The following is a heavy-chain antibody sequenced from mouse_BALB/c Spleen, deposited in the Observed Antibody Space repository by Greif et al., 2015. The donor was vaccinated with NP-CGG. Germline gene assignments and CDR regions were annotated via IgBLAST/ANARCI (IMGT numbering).Heavy chain of an antibody. Sequence: QVQLKESGPGLVAPSQSLSITCTVSGFSLTGYGVNWVRQPPGKGLEWLGMIWGDGSTDYNSALKSRLSISKDNSKSLVFLKMNSLQTDDTARYYCARDAQLGRNYYAMDYWGQGTSVTVSS. D-gene: IGHD4-1*02. J-gene: IGHJ4*01. V-gene: IGHV2-6-7*01. CDR1: GFSLTGYG. CDR3: ARDAQLGRNYYAMDY. CDR2: IWGDGST.